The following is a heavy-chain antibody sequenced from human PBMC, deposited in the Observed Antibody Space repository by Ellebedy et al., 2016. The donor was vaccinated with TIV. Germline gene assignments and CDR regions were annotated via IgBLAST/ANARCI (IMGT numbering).Heavy chain of an antibody. Sequence: GGSLRLXXAASGFAFDNYALSWVRQAPGKGLEWVSSISATGAASYLADSVKGRFTLSRDNARNTLFLQMDSLRADDTAVYYCAKAGAVWFGDSDGMDVWGPGTTVTVSS. CDR3: AKAGAVWFGDSDGMDV. CDR2: ISATGAAS. CDR1: GFAFDNYA. D-gene: IGHD3-10*01. J-gene: IGHJ6*02. V-gene: IGHV3-23*01.